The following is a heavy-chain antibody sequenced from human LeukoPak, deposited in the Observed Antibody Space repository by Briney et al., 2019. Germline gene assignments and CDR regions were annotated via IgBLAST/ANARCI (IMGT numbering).Heavy chain of an antibody. CDR3: AKDRILANRVGATSFDY. CDR1: GFTFSNYG. Sequence: GGSLRLSCAASGFTFSNYGMHWVRQAPGKGLEWVAVVSYDGSNKHYADSVKGRFTISRDNAKNTLYLQMNSLRAEDTAVYYCAKDRILANRVGATSFDYWGQGTLVTVSS. CDR2: VSYDGSNK. V-gene: IGHV3-30*18. J-gene: IGHJ4*02. D-gene: IGHD1-26*01.